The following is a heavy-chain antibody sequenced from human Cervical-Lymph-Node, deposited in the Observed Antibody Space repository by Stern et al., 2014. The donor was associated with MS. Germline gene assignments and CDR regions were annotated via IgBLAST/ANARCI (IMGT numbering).Heavy chain of an antibody. V-gene: IGHV3-7*03. CDR2: IKPDGSEK. J-gene: IGHJ4*02. D-gene: IGHD3-3*01. Sequence: EDQLVESGGGLVQPGGSLKLSCAASGFTFSGFWMSWIRQAPGKGLEWVAHIKPDGSEKYYVDSVKGRFTISRDNAKDSMYLHMNSLSAEDTAMYFCARDWSLMGFDYWGQGILVSVSS. CDR3: ARDWSLMGFDY. CDR1: GFTFSGFW.